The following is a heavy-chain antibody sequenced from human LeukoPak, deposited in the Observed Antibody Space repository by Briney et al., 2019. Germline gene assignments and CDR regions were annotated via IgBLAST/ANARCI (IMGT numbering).Heavy chain of an antibody. Sequence: ASVKVSCKTSGYTFTIYGLSWVRQAPGQGLEWMGWISGYNGNTKYAQKFQGRVSMTTDTSTSTAYMELRSLRSDDTAVYYCARGPLITMIVVGARNWFDPWGQGTLVTVSS. V-gene: IGHV1-18*01. D-gene: IGHD3-22*01. CDR3: ARGPLITMIVVGARNWFDP. CDR1: GYTFTIYG. J-gene: IGHJ5*02. CDR2: ISGYNGNT.